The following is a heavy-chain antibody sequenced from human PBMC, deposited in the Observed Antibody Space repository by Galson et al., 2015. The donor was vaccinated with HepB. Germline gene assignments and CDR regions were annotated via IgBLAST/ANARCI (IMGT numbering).Heavy chain of an antibody. Sequence: QSGAEVKKPGESLKISCKGSGYSFTNYWIGWVRQMTGKGLEWMGIIYPGDSATRYSPSFNGQVTVSADKSTSTAYLQWSSLKASDTAMYYCARATLGETTTIHVTFDIWGQGTWSPSLQ. CDR1: GYSFTNYW. CDR3: ARATLGETTTIHVTFDI. CDR2: IYPGDSAT. J-gene: IGHJ3*02. D-gene: IGHD3-10*01. V-gene: IGHV5-51*01.